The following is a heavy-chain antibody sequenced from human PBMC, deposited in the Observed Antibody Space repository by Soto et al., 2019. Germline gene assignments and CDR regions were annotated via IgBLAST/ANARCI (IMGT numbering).Heavy chain of an antibody. CDR2: ISAYNGNT. D-gene: IGHD3-3*01. J-gene: IGHJ1*01. CDR1: GYTFTSYG. V-gene: IGHV1-18*01. Sequence: QVQLVQSGAEVKKPGALVKVSCKASGYTFTSYGISWVRQAPGQGLEWMGWISAYNGNTNYAQKLQGRVTMTTDTSTSTAYMELRSLRSDDTAVYYCARANYDFWSGYWSQHWGQGTLVTVSS. CDR3: ARANYDFWSGYWSQH.